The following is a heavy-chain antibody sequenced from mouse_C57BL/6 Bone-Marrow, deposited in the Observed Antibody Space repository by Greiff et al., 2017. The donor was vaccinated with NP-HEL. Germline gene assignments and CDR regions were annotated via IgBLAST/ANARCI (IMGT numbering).Heavy chain of an antibody. V-gene: IGHV5-15*01. Sequence: EVQLVESGGGLVQPGGSLKLSCAASGFTFSDYGMAWVRQAPRKGPEWVAFISNLAYSIYYADNVTGRFTISRENAKNTLYLEMSSLRSEDTAMYYCARHSLSTGYFDYWGQGTTLTVSS. CDR2: ISNLAYSI. D-gene: IGHD4-1*02. CDR3: ARHSLSTGYFDY. J-gene: IGHJ2*01. CDR1: GFTFSDYG.